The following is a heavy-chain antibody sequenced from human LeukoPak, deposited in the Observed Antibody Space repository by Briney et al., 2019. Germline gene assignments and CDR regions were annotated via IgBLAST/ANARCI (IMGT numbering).Heavy chain of an antibody. D-gene: IGHD6-19*01. CDR3: ARGGIAVAGYFDY. CDR2: INSDGSST. CDR1: GFTFSSYW. J-gene: IGHJ4*02. Sequence: GGSLRLSCAASGFTFSSYWMHWVRQAPGKGLVWVSRINSDGSSTSYADSVKGRFTISRDNAKNTLYLQMNSLRAEDTAAYYCARGGIAVAGYFDYWGQGTLVTVSS. V-gene: IGHV3-74*01.